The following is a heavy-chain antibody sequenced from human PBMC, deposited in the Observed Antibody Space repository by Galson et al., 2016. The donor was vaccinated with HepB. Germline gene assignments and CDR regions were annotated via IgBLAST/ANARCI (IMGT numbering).Heavy chain of an antibody. CDR2: IWYDGSNK. CDR3: ARGLRFLEWLLPPLDY. CDR1: GFTFSSYG. J-gene: IGHJ4*02. Sequence: SLRLSCAASGFTFSSYGMHWVRQSPGKGLEWVAIIWYDGSNKYYADSVKGRFTVSRDNSKNTLYLQMSSLRAEDTAVYYCARGLRFLEWLLPPLDYWGQGTLVTVSS. V-gene: IGHV3-33*01. D-gene: IGHD3-3*01.